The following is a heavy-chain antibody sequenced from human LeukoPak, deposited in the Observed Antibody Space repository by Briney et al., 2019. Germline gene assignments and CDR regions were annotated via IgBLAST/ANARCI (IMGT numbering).Heavy chain of an antibody. J-gene: IGHJ4*02. V-gene: IGHV4-59*12. D-gene: IGHD4-17*01. Sequence: SETLSLSCTDSGASFSSYYWSWLRQPPGKGLEWIAYIFYNGNTKYNPSLKSRVTISVDNSKNQLSLALTSVTAADTAVYYCAREVGGDFDALDYWGQGTLVTVSS. CDR1: GASFSSYY. CDR3: AREVGGDFDALDY. CDR2: IFYNGNT.